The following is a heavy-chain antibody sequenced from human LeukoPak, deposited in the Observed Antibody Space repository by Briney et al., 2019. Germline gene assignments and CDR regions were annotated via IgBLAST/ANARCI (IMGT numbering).Heavy chain of an antibody. J-gene: IGHJ3*02. CDR3: ARGDYTAPGAFDI. Sequence: ASVKVSCKASGGTFSSYGISWVRQAPGQGLEWMGTILPIFNSTNYAQKFQDRVTVTADESTGTAYMELSSLRSEDTAIYYCARGDYTAPGAFDIWGQGTMVTVSS. CDR2: ILPIFNST. CDR1: GGTFSSYG. V-gene: IGHV1-69*13. D-gene: IGHD3-3*01.